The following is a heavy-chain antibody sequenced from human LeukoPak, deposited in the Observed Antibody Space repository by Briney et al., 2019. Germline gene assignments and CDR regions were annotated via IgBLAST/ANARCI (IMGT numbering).Heavy chain of an antibody. J-gene: IGHJ3*02. CDR1: GFTFSSYA. D-gene: IGHD3-10*01. CDR3: AKDRYYGSGSYLGAFDI. CDR2: ISGSGDST. V-gene: IGHV3-23*01. Sequence: PGGSLRLSCAASGFTFSSYAMSWVRRAPGKGLEWVSVISGSGDSTHYADSVKGRFTISTDNSKNTLYLQMNSLRVEDTAVYYCAKDRYYGSGSYLGAFDIWGQGTMVTVSS.